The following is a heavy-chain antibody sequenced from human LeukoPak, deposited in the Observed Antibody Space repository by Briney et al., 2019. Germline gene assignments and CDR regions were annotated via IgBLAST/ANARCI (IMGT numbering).Heavy chain of an antibody. CDR1: GFTFSGYG. CDR3: AKGFTGMDF. D-gene: IGHD3-16*01. Sequence: GGSLRLSCAASGFTFSGYGMHWVRQAPGKGLEWVAVISYDGSNNYYADSVKGRFSISRDNSRNTLYLQMNGLRAEDTAVYYCAKGFTGMDFWGQGSLVTVSS. V-gene: IGHV3-30*18. CDR2: ISYDGSNN. J-gene: IGHJ4*02.